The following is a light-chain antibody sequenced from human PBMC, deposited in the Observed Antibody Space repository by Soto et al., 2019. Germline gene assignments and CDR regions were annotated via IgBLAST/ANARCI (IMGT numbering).Light chain of an antibody. CDR3: AAWDDSLNGVV. J-gene: IGLJ2*01. CDR1: SSNIGSYS. CDR2: STN. Sequence: QSVLTQPPSASGTPGQRVTISCSGSSSNIGSYSVNWYQQLPGTAPKLLIYSTNQRPSGVPDRFSGSKSGPSASLAISGLQSEDEADYYCAAWDDSLNGVVFGGGTKLTVL. V-gene: IGLV1-44*01.